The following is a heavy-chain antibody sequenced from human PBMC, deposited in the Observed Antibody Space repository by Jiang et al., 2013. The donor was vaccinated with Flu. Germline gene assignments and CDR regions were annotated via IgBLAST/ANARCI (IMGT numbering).Heavy chain of an antibody. D-gene: IGHD2-8*01. CDR1: GYTFTSYY. CDR2: INPSGGST. V-gene: IGHV1-46*01. CDR3: ARDSSGVRAPLNTNIDY. J-gene: IGHJ4*02. Sequence: CKASGYTFTSYYMHWVRQAPGQGLEWMGIINPSGGSTSYAQKFQGRVTMTRDTSTSTVYMELSSLRSEDTAVYYCARDSSGVRAPLNTNIDYWGQGTLVTVSS.